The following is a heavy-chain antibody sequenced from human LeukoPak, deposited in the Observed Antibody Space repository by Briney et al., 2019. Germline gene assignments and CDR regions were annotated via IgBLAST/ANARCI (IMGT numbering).Heavy chain of an antibody. V-gene: IGHV3-23*01. CDR3: AKDPNGDYIGTFDI. J-gene: IGHJ3*02. CDR1: QFNFNNFG. CDR2: ISGNGGST. D-gene: IGHD4-17*01. Sequence: GGSLRLSCATSQFNFNNFGMTWVRQAPGRGPEWVSSISGNGGSTQYADSVQGRFAISRDNSKNTLYLQMNSLRAEDTAVYYCAKDPNGDYIGTFDIWGQGTMVTASS.